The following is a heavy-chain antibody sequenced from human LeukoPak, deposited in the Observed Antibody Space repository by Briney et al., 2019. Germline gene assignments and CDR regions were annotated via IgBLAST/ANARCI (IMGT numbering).Heavy chain of an antibody. CDR2: ISSSGSTI. Sequence: GGSLRLSCAASGFTFSSYEMNWVRQAPGKGLEWVSYISSSGSTIYYAGSVKGRFTISRDNAKNSLYLQMNSLRAEDTAVYYCARGDRGTAAGNNWFNPWGQGTLVTVSS. V-gene: IGHV3-48*03. D-gene: IGHD6-13*01. J-gene: IGHJ5*02. CDR3: ARGDRGTAAGNNWFNP. CDR1: GFTFSSYE.